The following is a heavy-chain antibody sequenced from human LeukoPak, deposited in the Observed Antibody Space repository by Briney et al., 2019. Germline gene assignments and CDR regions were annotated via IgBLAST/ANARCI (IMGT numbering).Heavy chain of an antibody. CDR2: IYYNGST. V-gene: IGHV4-59*12. Sequence: SETLSLTCTVSGSSISSYYWSWIRQPPGKGLEWIGYIYYNGSTKYNPSLKSRVTISVDTSKNQFSLKLSSVTAADTAVYYCARLGIAADGMENWFDPWGQGTLVTVSS. CDR1: GSSISSYY. D-gene: IGHD6-13*01. J-gene: IGHJ5*02. CDR3: ARLGIAADGMENWFDP.